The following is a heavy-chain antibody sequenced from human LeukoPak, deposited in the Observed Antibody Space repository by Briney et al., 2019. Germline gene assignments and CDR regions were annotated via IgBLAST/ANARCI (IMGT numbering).Heavy chain of an antibody. J-gene: IGHJ4*02. D-gene: IGHD3-9*01. CDR2: IYYSGST. V-gene: IGHV4-59*01. CDR1: GGSISSYY. CDR3: ARGELRYFDWLSLGPFDY. Sequence: PSETLSLTCTVSGGSISSYYWSWIRQPPGKGLEWIGDIYYSGSTNYNPSLKSRVTISVDTSKNQFSLKLSSVTAADTAVYYCARGELRYFDWLSLGPFDYWGQGTLVTVSS.